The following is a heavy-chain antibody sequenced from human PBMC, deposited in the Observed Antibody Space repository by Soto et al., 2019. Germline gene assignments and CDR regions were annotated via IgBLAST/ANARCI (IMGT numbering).Heavy chain of an antibody. CDR3: ATVLRRSSVNWFDT. Sequence: SETLSLTCTVCGGSISSGDYYWSWIRHPPGKGLEWIGYIYYSGSTYYNPSLKCRVTISVDTSKNLFSLTLSSVTAADTAVYYCATVLRRSSVNWFDTWGQGTLVTGAS. CDR1: GGSISSGDYY. J-gene: IGHJ5*02. D-gene: IGHD6-25*01. V-gene: IGHV4-30-4*01. CDR2: IYYSGST.